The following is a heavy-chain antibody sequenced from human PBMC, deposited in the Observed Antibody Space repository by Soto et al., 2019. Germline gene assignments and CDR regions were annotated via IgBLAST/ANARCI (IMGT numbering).Heavy chain of an antibody. D-gene: IGHD3-22*01. CDR2: ISYDGSNK. Sequence: QVQLVESWGGVVQPGRSLRLSCAASGFTFSSYGMHWVRQAPGKGLELVAGISYDGSNKYYADSVKGRFTISRDNSKNTLYLQMNSLRAEDTAVYYCAKDPDSSGYYYYYYYGMDVWGQGTTVTVSS. V-gene: IGHV3-30*18. CDR1: GFTFSSYG. J-gene: IGHJ6*02. CDR3: AKDPDSSGYYYYYYYGMDV.